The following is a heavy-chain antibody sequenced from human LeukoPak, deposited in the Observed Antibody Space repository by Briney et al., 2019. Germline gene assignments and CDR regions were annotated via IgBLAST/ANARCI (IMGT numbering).Heavy chain of an antibody. CDR2: ISSSSSYI. J-gene: IGHJ6*02. Sequence: PGGSLRLSCAASGFTFSSYSMNWVRQVPGKGLEWVSSISSSSSYIYYADSVKGRFTISRDNAKNSLYLQMNSLRAEDTAVYYCARDLPRDGDYVYYYGMDVWGQGTTVTVSS. D-gene: IGHD4-17*01. V-gene: IGHV3-21*01. CDR3: ARDLPRDGDYVYYYGMDV. CDR1: GFTFSSYS.